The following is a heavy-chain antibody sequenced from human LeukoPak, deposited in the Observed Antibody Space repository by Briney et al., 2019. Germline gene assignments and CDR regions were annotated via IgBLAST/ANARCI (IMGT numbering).Heavy chain of an antibody. CDR2: ISAYNCNT. Sequence: ASVNVSRKASGYTFTSYGISWVGQAAGQGLKWRGWISAYNCNTNYAQKLQGRFTITTDKPTSTAYMELRSLRPHDTALYYCSRNSPRIAARPGNLFDPWGQGTLVTVSS. CDR1: GYTFTSYG. CDR3: SRNSPRIAARPGNLFDP. V-gene: IGHV1-18*01. J-gene: IGHJ5*02. D-gene: IGHD6-6*01.